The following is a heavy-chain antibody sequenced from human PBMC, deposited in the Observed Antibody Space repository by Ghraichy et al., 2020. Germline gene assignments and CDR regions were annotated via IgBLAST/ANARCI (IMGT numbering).Heavy chain of an antibody. Sequence: SQTLSLTCAVYGGSFSAYYWSWIRQPPGKGLEWIGEINQSGSTNYHPSLKSRVTISVDTSKNQFSLKLSSVTAADTAVYYCARSELRRYFDYWGQGTLVTVSS. CDR3: ARSELRRYFDY. CDR2: INQSGST. J-gene: IGHJ4*02. CDR1: GGSFSAYY. D-gene: IGHD1-7*01. V-gene: IGHV4-34*01.